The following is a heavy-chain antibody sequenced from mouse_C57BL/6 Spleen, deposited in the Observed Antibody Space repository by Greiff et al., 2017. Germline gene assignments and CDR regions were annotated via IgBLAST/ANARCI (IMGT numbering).Heavy chain of an antibody. CDR2: IYPGDGDT. CDR3: LVSYYYAMDY. J-gene: IGHJ4*01. Sequence: QVQLQQSGPELVKPGASVKISCKASGYAFSSSWMNWVKQRPGKGLEWIGRIYPGDGDTNYNGKFKGKATLTADKSSSTAYMQLSSLTSEDSAVYFCLVSYYYAMDYWGQGTSVTVSS. V-gene: IGHV1-82*01. CDR1: GYAFSSSW.